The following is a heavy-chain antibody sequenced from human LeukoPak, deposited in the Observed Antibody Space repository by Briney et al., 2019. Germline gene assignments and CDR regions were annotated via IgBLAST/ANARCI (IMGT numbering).Heavy chain of an antibody. V-gene: IGHV3-23*01. Sequence: GSLRLSCAASGFTFSSYAMTWVRQAPGRGLEWVSASTGSGGTTYYADSVMGRFTISRDNSKNTLYLQMNSLRAEDTAVYYCAKDVLRLVEAMRGIDYWGQGTLVTVSS. CDR3: AKDVLRLVEAMRGIDY. CDR2: STGSGGTT. CDR1: GFTFSSYA. J-gene: IGHJ4*02. D-gene: IGHD3-22*01.